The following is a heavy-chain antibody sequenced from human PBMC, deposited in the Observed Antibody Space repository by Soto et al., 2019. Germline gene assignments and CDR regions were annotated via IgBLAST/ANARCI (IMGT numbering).Heavy chain of an antibody. CDR1: GFTFSDHY. D-gene: IGHD3-22*01. Sequence: PGGSLRLSCAASGFTFSDHYMDWVRQAPGKGLEWVGRTRNKANSYTTEYAASVKGRFTISRDDSKNSLYLQMNSLKTEDTAVYYCARAGVYYYDSSGYYGYYYYYGMDVWGQGTTVTVSS. V-gene: IGHV3-72*01. CDR3: ARAGVYYYDSSGYYGYYYYYGMDV. CDR2: TRNKANSYTT. J-gene: IGHJ6*02.